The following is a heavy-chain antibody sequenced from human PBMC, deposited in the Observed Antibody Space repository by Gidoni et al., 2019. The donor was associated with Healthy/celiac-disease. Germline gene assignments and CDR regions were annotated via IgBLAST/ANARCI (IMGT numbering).Heavy chain of an antibody. D-gene: IGHD6-19*01. V-gene: IGHV3-23*01. Sequence: EVQLLESGGGLVQPGGSLRLSCAASGFPFSSYAMSWVRKAPGKGLEWVSAISGSGGSTYSADSVKGRFTISRDNSKNTLYLQMNSLRAEDTAVYYCAKDLWGLAVAPPDYWGQGTLVTVSS. J-gene: IGHJ4*02. CDR2: ISGSGGST. CDR3: AKDLWGLAVAPPDY. CDR1: GFPFSSYA.